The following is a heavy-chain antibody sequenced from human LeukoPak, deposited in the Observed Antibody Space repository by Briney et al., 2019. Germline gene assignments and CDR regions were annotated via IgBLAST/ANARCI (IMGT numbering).Heavy chain of an antibody. CDR3: ARDPPFNCSGGSCLDY. CDR1: GDSISSSRSY. V-gene: IGHV4-39*07. Sequence: PSETLSLTCTVSGDSISSSRSYWGWIRQSPGKGLEWIGSSSSSGTTNYNPSLKSRVTISVDTSKNQFSLKLSSVTAADTAVYYCARDPPFNCSGGSCLDYWGQGTLVTVSS. D-gene: IGHD2-15*01. CDR2: SSSSGTT. J-gene: IGHJ4*02.